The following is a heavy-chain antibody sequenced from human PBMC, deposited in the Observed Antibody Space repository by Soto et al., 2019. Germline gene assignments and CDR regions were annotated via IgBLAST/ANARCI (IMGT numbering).Heavy chain of an antibody. CDR1: GFTFSSYA. D-gene: IGHD3-3*01. CDR3: ARDAQGVVNNYFDY. V-gene: IGHV3-30-3*01. J-gene: IGHJ4*02. Sequence: QVQLVESGGGVVQPGRSLRLSCAASGFTFSSYAIHWVRQAPGKGPEWVAVISYDGSNKYYADSVKGRFTISRDNSKNMLYLQMNSLRAEDTAVYYCARDAQGVVNNYFDYWGQGTLVTVSS. CDR2: ISYDGSNK.